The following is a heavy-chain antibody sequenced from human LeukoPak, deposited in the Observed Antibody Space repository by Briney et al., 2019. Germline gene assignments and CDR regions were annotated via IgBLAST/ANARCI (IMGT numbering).Heavy chain of an antibody. CDR1: GGSISNYY. CDR3: ARHTAEKYNWFDR. V-gene: IGHV4-59*08. CDR2: IYYSGST. D-gene: IGHD5-24*01. J-gene: IGHJ5*02. Sequence: SETLSLTCTVSGGSISNYYWSWIRQPPGKGREWIGYIYYSGSTNYNPSLKSRVTISVDTSKNQFSLKLSSVTAADTAVYYCARHTAEKYNWFDRWGQGTLVTVSS.